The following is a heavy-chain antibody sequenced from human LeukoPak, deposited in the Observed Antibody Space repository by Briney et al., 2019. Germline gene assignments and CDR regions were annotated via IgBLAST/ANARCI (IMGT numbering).Heavy chain of an antibody. D-gene: IGHD5-24*01. CDR2: IHFSGST. Sequence: SETLSLTCTVSDXSISGYYWSWIRQPPGKGREWIGSIHFSGSTDYNPSLRSRVTISVDTSKDQLSLKLSSVTAADTAVSSCWREDKRDGERFVYWGHGAPVTVSS. CDR1: DXSISGYY. CDR3: WREDKRDGERFVY. J-gene: IGHJ4*01. V-gene: IGHV4-59*01.